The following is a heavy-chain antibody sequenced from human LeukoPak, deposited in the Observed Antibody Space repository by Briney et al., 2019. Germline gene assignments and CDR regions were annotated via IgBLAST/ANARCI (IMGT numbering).Heavy chain of an antibody. CDR2: INHSGST. CDR3: ARLTLTGSLN. J-gene: IGHJ4*02. V-gene: IGHV4-34*01. Sequence: SETLSLTCAVYGGFFSGYYWSWIRQPPGKGLEWIGEINHSGSTNYNPSLKSRVTISVDTSKNQFSLKLSSVTAADTAVYYCARLTLTGSLNWGQGTLVTVSS. CDR1: GGFFSGYY. D-gene: IGHD7-27*01.